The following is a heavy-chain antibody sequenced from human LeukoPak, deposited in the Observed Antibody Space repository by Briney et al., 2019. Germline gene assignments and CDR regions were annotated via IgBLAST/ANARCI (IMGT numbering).Heavy chain of an antibody. CDR1: GGSISSYY. CDR3: ARWEVYGVFDY. D-gene: IGHD2-8*01. Sequence: PSETLSLTCTVSGGSISSYYWSWIRQPPGEGLEWIGYIYYSGSTNYNPSLKSRVTISVDTSKNQFSLKLSSVTAADTAVYYCARWEVYGVFDYWGQGTLVTVSS. J-gene: IGHJ4*02. V-gene: IGHV4-59*01. CDR2: IYYSGST.